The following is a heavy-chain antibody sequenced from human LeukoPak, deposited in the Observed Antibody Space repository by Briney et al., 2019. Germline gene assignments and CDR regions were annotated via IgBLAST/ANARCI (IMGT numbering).Heavy chain of an antibody. CDR3: ARGESSSGWYFPYYYYMDV. V-gene: IGHV4-59*11. D-gene: IGHD6-19*01. J-gene: IGHJ6*03. Sequence: PSETLSLTCTVSGGSISSHYWSWIRQPPGKGLEWIRYIYYSGSTNYNPSLKSRVTISVDTSKNQFSLKLSSVTAADTAVYYCARGESSSGWYFPYYYYMDVWGKGTTVTVSS. CDR1: GGSISSHY. CDR2: IYYSGST.